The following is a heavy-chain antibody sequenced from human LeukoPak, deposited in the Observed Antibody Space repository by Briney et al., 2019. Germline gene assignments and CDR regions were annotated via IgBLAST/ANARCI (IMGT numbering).Heavy chain of an antibody. V-gene: IGHV4-34*01. D-gene: IGHD2-2*02. Sequence: PSETLSLTCAVYGESFSGYYWSWIRQPPGKGLEWIGEINHSGSTNYNPSLKSRVTISVDTSKNQFSLKLSSVTAADTAVYYCARGLVVPAAIGPYYFDYWGQGTLVTISS. CDR3: ARGLVVPAAIGPYYFDY. J-gene: IGHJ4*02. CDR2: INHSGST. CDR1: GESFSGYY.